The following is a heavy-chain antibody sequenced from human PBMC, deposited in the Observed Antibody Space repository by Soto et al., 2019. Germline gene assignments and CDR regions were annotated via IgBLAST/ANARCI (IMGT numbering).Heavy chain of an antibody. CDR1: GGSVSSGSYY. CDR2: INYSGST. CDR3: ARLRPSGTSDY. J-gene: IGHJ4*02. D-gene: IGHD1-26*01. V-gene: IGHV4-61*01. Sequence: PSETLSLTCTVSGGSVSSGSYYWNWIRQPPGKGLEWIGYINYSGSTKYNPSLKSRVTISVDTSKNQFSLKLSSVTAADTAIYYCARLRPSGTSDYWGQGTLVTVSS.